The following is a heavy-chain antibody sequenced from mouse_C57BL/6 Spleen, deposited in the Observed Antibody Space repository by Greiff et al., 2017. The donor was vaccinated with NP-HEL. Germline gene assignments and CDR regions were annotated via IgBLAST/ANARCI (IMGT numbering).Heavy chain of an antibody. V-gene: IGHV14-2*01. CDR3: ASYYYGSSTL. CDR1: GFNIKDYY. J-gene: IGHJ1*03. CDR2: FDPEDGDT. D-gene: IGHD1-1*01. Sequence: VQLQQSGAELVKPGASVKLSCTASGFNIKDYYMHWVKQRTEQGLEWIGRFDPEDGDTKYAPKFQGKATITADTSSNTAYLQLSSLTSEDTAVYYCASYYYGSSTLRGTGTTVTVSS.